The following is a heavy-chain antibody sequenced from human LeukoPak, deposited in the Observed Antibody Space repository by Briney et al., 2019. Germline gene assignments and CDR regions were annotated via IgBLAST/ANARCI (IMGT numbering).Heavy chain of an antibody. CDR1: GGSISSYY. CDR2: IYYSGST. D-gene: IGHD3-10*01. CDR3: ARDSKYGSGSFGFDY. Sequence: SETLSLTCTVSGGSISSYYWSWIRQPPGKGLEWIGYIYYSGSTNYNPSLKSRVTISVATSKNQFSLKLSSRTAAATAVYYCARDSKYGSGSFGFDYWGQGTLVTVSS. V-gene: IGHV4-59*01. J-gene: IGHJ4*02.